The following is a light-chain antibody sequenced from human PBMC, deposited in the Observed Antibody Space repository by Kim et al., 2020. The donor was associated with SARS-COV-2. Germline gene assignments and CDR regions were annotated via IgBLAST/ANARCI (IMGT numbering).Light chain of an antibody. CDR2: GAS. V-gene: IGKV3-15*01. CDR3: QQYNNWPYT. Sequence: SVAPGERATLPCRASQSFSSSLAWYQRKAGQAPRLLICGASTRATGLPARFSASGSGTEFTLTISSLQSEDFAVYYCQQYNNWPYTFGQGTKLEI. J-gene: IGKJ2*01. CDR1: QSFSSS.